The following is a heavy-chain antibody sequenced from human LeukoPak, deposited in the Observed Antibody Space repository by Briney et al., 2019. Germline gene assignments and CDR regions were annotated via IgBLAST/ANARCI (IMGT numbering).Heavy chain of an antibody. Sequence: GGSLRLSCAASGFTFDTYWMSWVRQAPGRGLEGVANIKQDGSEVYYVDSVKGRFTISRDNAKNSLYLQMNSLRAEDTALYYCAKAHPGFDYWGQGVLVTVSS. CDR2: IKQDGSEV. CDR3: AKAHPGFDY. V-gene: IGHV3-7*02. CDR1: GFTFDTYW. J-gene: IGHJ4*02.